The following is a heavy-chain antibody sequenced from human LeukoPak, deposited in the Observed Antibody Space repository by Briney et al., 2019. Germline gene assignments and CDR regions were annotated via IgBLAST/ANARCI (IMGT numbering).Heavy chain of an antibody. Sequence: GASVKVSCKASGYTFTSYDINWVRQATGQGLEWMGGIIPIFGTANYAQKFQGRVTITADESTSTAYLELSSLTSEDTAVYYCARVVLGRRWLQTSYYYGMDVWGQGTTVTVSS. V-gene: IGHV1-69*13. J-gene: IGHJ6*02. CDR1: GYTFTSYD. D-gene: IGHD5-24*01. CDR2: IIPIFGTA. CDR3: ARVVLGRRWLQTSYYYGMDV.